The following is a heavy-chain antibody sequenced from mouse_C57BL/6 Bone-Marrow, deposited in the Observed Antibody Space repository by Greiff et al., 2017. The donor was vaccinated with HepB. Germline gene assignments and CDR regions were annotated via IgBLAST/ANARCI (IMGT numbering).Heavy chain of an antibody. CDR2: ISNLAYSI. V-gene: IGHV5-15*01. D-gene: IGHD2-5*01. J-gene: IGHJ2*01. Sequence: DVMLVESGGGLVQPGGSLKLSCAASGFTFSDYGMAWVRQAPRKGPAWVAFISNLAYSIYYADTVTGRFTIARENAKNTLYLEMSSLRSEDTAMYYCARQALYSNYPYLDYWGQGTTLTVSS. CDR3: ARQALYSNYPYLDY. CDR1: GFTFSDYG.